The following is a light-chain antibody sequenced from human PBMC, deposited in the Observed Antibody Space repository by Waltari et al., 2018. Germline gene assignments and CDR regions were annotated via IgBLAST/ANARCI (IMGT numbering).Light chain of an antibody. CDR2: DVS. Sequence: SPGQSITISCSGSSNDIGGFNYVSWYRQYPGEAPKLIIFDVSNRPSGVSYRFSGSKSGNTASLTIAGLQAEDEAHFYCSSYTTGGTLLFGGGTKVTVL. CDR3: SSYTTGGTLL. CDR1: SNDIGGFNY. V-gene: IGLV2-14*03. J-gene: IGLJ3*02.